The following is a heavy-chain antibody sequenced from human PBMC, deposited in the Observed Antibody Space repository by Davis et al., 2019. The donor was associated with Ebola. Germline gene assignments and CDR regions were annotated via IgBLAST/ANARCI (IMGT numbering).Heavy chain of an antibody. D-gene: IGHD3-22*01. V-gene: IGHV3-30*18. J-gene: IGHJ6*02. CDR1: GFTFSSYG. CDR2: ISYDGSKK. CDR3: AKGDRMDV. Sequence: PGGSLRLSCAASGFTFSSYGMHWVRQAPGKGLEWVAVISYDGSKKYYADSVKGRFTISRDNSKNTLYLLMNSLRAEDTAVYYCAKGDRMDVWGQGTTVTVSS.